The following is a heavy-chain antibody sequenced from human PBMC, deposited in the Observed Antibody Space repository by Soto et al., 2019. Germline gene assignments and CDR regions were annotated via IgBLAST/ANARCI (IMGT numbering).Heavy chain of an antibody. Sequence: GGSLRLSCAASGFTFSSYSMNWVRQAPGKGLEWVSSISSSSSYIYYADSVKGRFTISRDNAKNSLYLQMNSLRAEDTAVYYCASSHPGGIAAATRDYWGQGTLVTVSS. CDR2: ISSSSSYI. D-gene: IGHD6-13*01. V-gene: IGHV3-21*01. J-gene: IGHJ4*02. CDR1: GFTFSSYS. CDR3: ASSHPGGIAAATRDY.